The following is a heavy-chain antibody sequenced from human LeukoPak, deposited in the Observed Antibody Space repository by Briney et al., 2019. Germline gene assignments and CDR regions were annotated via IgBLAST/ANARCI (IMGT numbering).Heavy chain of an antibody. CDR1: GFTFSSYG. CDR2: IWYDGSNK. CDR3: AKEACSGGSCYENY. D-gene: IGHD2-15*01. J-gene: IGHJ4*02. Sequence: GGSLRLSCAASGFTFSSYGMHWVRQAPGKWLEWVAVIWYDGSNKYYADSVKGRFTISRDNSKNTLYLQMNSLRAEDTAVYYCAKEACSGGSCYENYWGQGNLVTVSS. V-gene: IGHV3-33*06.